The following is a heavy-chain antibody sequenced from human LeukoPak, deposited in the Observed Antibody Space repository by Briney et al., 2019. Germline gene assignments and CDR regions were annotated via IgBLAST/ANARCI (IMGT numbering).Heavy chain of an antibody. CDR3: ARGAWFGGYYYYMDV. Sequence: SVKVSCKASGGTFSSYAISWVRQAPGQGLEWMGGIIPIFGTANYAQKFQGRVTITADKSTSTAYMELRSLRSDDTAVYYCARGAWFGGYYYYMDVWGKGTTVTISS. CDR1: GGTFSSYA. V-gene: IGHV1-69*06. J-gene: IGHJ6*03. CDR2: IIPIFGTA. D-gene: IGHD3-10*01.